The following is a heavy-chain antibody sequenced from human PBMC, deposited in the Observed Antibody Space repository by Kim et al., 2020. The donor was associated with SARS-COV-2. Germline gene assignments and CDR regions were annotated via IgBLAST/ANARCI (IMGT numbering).Heavy chain of an antibody. CDR1: GFTFSSCW. CDR2: IKEDGTVK. Sequence: GGSLRLSCAASGFTFSSCWMTWVRQAPGKGLEWVANIKEDGTVKYYVDSVKGRFTVSRDNAENSLYLQMNSLRAEDTAVYYCARIISSSSALGYWGQGTLVTVSS. CDR3: ARIISSSSALGY. V-gene: IGHV3-7*01. J-gene: IGHJ4*02. D-gene: IGHD6-13*01.